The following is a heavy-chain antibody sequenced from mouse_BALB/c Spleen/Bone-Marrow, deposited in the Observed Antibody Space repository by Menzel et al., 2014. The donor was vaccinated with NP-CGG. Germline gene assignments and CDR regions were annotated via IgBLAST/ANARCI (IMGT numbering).Heavy chain of an antibody. CDR2: IDPANGNT. CDR3: ARYDYRYSWFSY. D-gene: IGHD2-14*01. CDR1: GFNIKDTY. J-gene: IGHJ3*01. V-gene: IGHV14-3*02. Sequence: VQLQQSGAELVKPGASVKLSCTASGFNIKDTYMHWVKQRPDQGLEWIGRIDPANGNTKYDPKFQGKATLTTDTSSNTAYLQRRSLTSEDTAVSYCARYDYRYSWFSYWGQGTPGTVSA.